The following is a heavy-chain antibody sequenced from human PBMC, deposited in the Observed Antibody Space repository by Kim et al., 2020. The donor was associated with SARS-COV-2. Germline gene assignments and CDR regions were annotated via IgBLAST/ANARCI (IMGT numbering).Heavy chain of an antibody. CDR3: ARRARGSRGSAVDWLSVYYYYGMDV. Sequence: GGSLRLSCAASGFTFSSYWMSWVRQAPGKGLEWVANIKQDGSEKYYVDSVKGRFTISRDNAKNSLYLQMNSLRAEDTAVYYCARRARGSRGSAVDWLSVYYYYGMDVWGQGTTVTVSS. V-gene: IGHV3-7*03. D-gene: IGHD3-9*01. CDR1: GFTFSSYW. CDR2: IKQDGSEK. J-gene: IGHJ6*02.